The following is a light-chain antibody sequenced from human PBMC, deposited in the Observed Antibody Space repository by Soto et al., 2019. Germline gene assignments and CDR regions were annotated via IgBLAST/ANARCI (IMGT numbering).Light chain of an antibody. V-gene: IGKV1-8*01. Sequence: AIRMTQSPSSVSASTGDRVTITCRASQDISTYLAWYQQKPGKAPNLLIYGASTSQSGVASRFSGSGSGTAFTLTISSLQSEDFATYYCQQYYSYPLYTFGQGTKLEIK. CDR1: QDISTY. CDR3: QQYYSYPLYT. CDR2: GAS. J-gene: IGKJ2*01.